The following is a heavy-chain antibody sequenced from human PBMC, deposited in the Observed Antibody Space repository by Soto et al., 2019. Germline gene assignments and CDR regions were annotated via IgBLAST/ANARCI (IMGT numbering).Heavy chain of an antibody. CDR1: GYTLTELS. Sequence: ASVKVACKVSGYTLTELSMHWVRQAPGKGLEWMGGFDPEDGETIYAQKFQGRVTMTEDTSTDTAYMELSSLRSEDTAVYYCATRVPPIFYGDYRVFDYWGQGTLVTVSS. D-gene: IGHD4-17*01. V-gene: IGHV1-24*01. J-gene: IGHJ4*02. CDR2: FDPEDGET. CDR3: ATRVPPIFYGDYRVFDY.